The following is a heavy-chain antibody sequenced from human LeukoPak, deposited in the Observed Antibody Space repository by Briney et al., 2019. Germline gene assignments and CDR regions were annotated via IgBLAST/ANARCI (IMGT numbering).Heavy chain of an antibody. V-gene: IGHV3-11*01. Sequence: GGSLRLSCAASGFTFSDYYMSWMRQAPGKGLEWVSYISSSGSTIYYADSVKGRFTISRDNSKNSLYLQMNSLRAEDTAVYYCAKFSRFGELLRAFDYWGQGTLVTVSS. CDR3: AKFSRFGELLRAFDY. J-gene: IGHJ4*02. D-gene: IGHD3-10*01. CDR2: ISSSGSTI. CDR1: GFTFSDYY.